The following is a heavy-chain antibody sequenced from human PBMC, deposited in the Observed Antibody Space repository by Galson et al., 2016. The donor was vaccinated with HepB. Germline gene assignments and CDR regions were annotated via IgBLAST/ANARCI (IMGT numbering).Heavy chain of an antibody. CDR3: ASDWYYSVDY. V-gene: IGHV3-74*01. J-gene: IGHJ4*02. CDR2: IHSDAINT. CDR1: GFSFSKTW. Sequence: SLRLSCAASGFSFSKTWMHWVRKASGKGLEWVSRIHSDAINTHYADSVKGRFTISRDNAKNTLYLQMNSLRVEDTAVYYCASDWYYSVDYWGQGTPVTVSS. D-gene: IGHD3-10*01.